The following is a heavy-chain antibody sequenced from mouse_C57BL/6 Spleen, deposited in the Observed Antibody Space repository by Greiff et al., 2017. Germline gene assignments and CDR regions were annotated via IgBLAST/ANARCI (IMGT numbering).Heavy chain of an antibody. J-gene: IGHJ1*03. Sequence: VQLQQSGPELVKPGASVKIPCKASGYTFTDYNMDWVKQSHGKSLEWIGDINPNNGGTIYNQKFKGKATLTVDKSSSTAYMELRSLTSEDTAVYYCARGIGYYYGSSYWYFNVGGTGTTVTVSS. CDR3: ARGIGYYYGSSYWYFNV. CDR2: INPNNGGT. D-gene: IGHD1-1*01. CDR1: GYTFTDYN. V-gene: IGHV1-18*01.